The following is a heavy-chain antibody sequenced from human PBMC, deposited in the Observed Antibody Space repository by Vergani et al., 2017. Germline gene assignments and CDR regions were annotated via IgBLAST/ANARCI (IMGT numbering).Heavy chain of an antibody. V-gene: IGHV3-43*01. J-gene: IGHJ4*02. CDR2: ISWDGGST. CDR3: AKGSAYYDSSGYYGSPDY. CDR1: GFTFDDYT. Sequence: EVQLVEYGGVVVQPGGSLRLSCAASGFTFDDYTMHWVRQAPGKGLEWVSLISWDGGSTYYADSVKSRFTISRDNSKNSLYLQMNSLRTEDTALYYCAKGSAYYDSSGYYGSPDYWGQGTLVTVSS. D-gene: IGHD3-22*01.